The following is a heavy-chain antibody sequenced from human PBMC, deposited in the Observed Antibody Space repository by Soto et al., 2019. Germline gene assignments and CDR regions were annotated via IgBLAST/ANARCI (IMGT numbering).Heavy chain of an antibody. CDR2: ITDNGRST. CDR1: GFTFSNFV. J-gene: IGHJ4*02. Sequence: EVQLLESGGGLVQPGGSLRLSCAASGFTFSNFVMNWVRQAPGKGPEWVSAITDNGRSTYYADSVKGRFTISRDNSRNTLYLQMNSLRVEDTAVYSCAKDQYYAAGFDSWGRGTLVTVSS. D-gene: IGHD1-26*01. CDR3: AKDQYYAAGFDS. V-gene: IGHV3-23*01.